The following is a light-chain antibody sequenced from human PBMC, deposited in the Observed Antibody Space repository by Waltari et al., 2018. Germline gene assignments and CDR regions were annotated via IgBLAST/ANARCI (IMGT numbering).Light chain of an antibody. V-gene: IGLV3-19*01. CDR1: SLRGDD. J-gene: IGLJ1*01. Sequence: SSELTQEPAVYVALGQTVPITCQGESLRGDDASRYQQKPGQAPLLVIYGKTNRPSGIPDRFSGSSSGNTASLTITGAQAEDEADYYCYSRDNSGDHLRVFGTGTKVTVL. CDR3: YSRDNSGDHLRV. CDR2: GKT.